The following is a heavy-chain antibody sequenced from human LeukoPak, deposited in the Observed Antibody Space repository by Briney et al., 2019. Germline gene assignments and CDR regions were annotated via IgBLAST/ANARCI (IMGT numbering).Heavy chain of an antibody. D-gene: IGHD6-19*01. Sequence: WASVKVSCKASGYTFTGYYMHWVRQAPGQGLEWMGRINPNSGGTNYAQKFQGRVTMTRDTSISTAYMELSRLRSDDTAVYYCARDLAQGSGWYYFDYWGQGTLVTVSS. J-gene: IGHJ4*02. CDR1: GYTFTGYY. V-gene: IGHV1-2*06. CDR3: ARDLAQGSGWYYFDY. CDR2: INPNSGGT.